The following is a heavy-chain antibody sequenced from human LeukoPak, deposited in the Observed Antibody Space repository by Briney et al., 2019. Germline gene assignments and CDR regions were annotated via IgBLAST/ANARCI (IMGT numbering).Heavy chain of an antibody. V-gene: IGHV4-30-4*01. J-gene: IGHJ1*01. CDR1: GGSISSGDYY. CDR2: IYYSGST. Sequence: SQTLSLTCTVSGGSISSGDYYWSWIRQPPGKGLEWIGYIYYSGSTYYNPSLKSRVTISVDTSKNQFSLKLSSVTAADTAVYYCARGKDKVVAATYFQHWGQGTLVTVSS. CDR3: ARGKDKVVAATYFQH. D-gene: IGHD2-15*01.